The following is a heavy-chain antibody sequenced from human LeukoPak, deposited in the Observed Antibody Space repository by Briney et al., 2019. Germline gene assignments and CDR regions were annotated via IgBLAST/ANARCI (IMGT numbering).Heavy chain of an antibody. J-gene: IGHJ4*02. D-gene: IGHD1-26*01. CDR2: ISGGGGST. CDR1: GFTFSSCA. V-gene: IGHV3-23*01. Sequence: PRGSLRLSCAAAGFTFSSCAMNWVRQAPGKGLEWVSAISGGGGSTYYADSVKGRFTISRDNSKNTLLLQMNSLRAEDTAVYYCAKDHVTGANTPLTKWGQGTLVTVPS. CDR3: AKDHVTGANTPLTK.